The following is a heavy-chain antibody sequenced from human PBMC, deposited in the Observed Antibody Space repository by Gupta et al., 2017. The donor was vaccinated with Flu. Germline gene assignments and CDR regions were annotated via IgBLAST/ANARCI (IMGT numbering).Heavy chain of an antibody. D-gene: IGHD3-3*01. J-gene: IGHJ4*02. V-gene: IGHV3-21*01. CDR2: IDGSGSYI. CDR3: ARALEK. Sequence: EVQLVASGGGLVRPGGSLRLSCAASGFTFSDYSMNWVRQAPGKGLEWFSSIDGSGSYIYYADSLTGRFTISRDNARNSLYLQINSLRTEDTAVYYCARALEKWGQGTLVSVSS. CDR1: GFTFSDYS.